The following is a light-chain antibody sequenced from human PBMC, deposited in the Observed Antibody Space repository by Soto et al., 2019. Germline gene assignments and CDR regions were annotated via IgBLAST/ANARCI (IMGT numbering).Light chain of an antibody. Sequence: QSVLTQPASVSGSPGQSITISCRGTNSDVGGYNYVSWYQHHPGKAPKLIIYNVSNRPSGVSNRFSGSKSGNTASLTISGLQAEDEADYYCCSYSRSSPYVFGTGTKVTVL. CDR3: CSYSRSSPYV. V-gene: IGLV2-14*03. CDR1: NSDVGGYNY. J-gene: IGLJ1*01. CDR2: NVS.